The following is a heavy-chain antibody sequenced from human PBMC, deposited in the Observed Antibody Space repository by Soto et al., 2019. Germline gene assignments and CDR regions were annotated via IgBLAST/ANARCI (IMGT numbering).Heavy chain of an antibody. CDR1: GFTFGDYA. D-gene: IGHD5-18*01. V-gene: IGHV3-49*03. Sequence: GGSLRLSCTTSGFTFGDYAMCWFRQAPGKGLEWVGVVRSKAYGGTTDYAASVKGRFDISRDDSKSISYLQMNSMTTEDTGVYFCARYTDTGRYNYYGMDVWGQGTTVTVSS. J-gene: IGHJ6*02. CDR2: VRSKAYGGTT. CDR3: ARYTDTGRYNYYGMDV.